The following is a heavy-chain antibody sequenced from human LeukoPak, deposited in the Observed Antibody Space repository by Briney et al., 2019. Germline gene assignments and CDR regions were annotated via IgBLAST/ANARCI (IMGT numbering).Heavy chain of an antibody. V-gene: IGHV4-4*02. Sequence: SGTLSLTCAVSGGSISSSNWWSWVRQPPGKGLEWIGEIYHSGSTNYNPSLKSRVPISVHTPKQQFSLNLTSVTAADTAVYYCARLPYGSGYWLHREGRDVWGKGTTVTISS. CDR1: GGSISSSNW. J-gene: IGHJ6*04. CDR2: IYHSGST. D-gene: IGHD3-10*01. CDR3: ARLPYGSGYWLHREGRDV.